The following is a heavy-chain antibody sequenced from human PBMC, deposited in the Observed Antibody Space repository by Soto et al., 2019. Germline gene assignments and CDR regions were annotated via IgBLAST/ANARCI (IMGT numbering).Heavy chain of an antibody. V-gene: IGHV4-31*03. J-gene: IGHJ5*02. CDR2: IYYSGRT. D-gene: IGHD3-3*01. CDR1: GGSISSGGYY. CDR3: ASSQVLRFLEWPRGWFDP. Sequence: PXETLSLTCTVAGGSISSGGYYWSWIRQHRGKGLEWIGYIYYSGRTYYNPSLKSRVTISVDTSKNQFSLKLSSVTAADTAVYYCASSQVLRFLEWPRGWFDPWGQGPLVTVSS.